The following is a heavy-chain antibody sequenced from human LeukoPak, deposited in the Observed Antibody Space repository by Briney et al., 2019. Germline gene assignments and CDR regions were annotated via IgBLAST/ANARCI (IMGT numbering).Heavy chain of an antibody. Sequence: GGSLRLSCAASGFTFRNYAMSWVRQAPGKGLEWVSGISGSGGSTYYADSVKGRFPISRDNSKNTLYMEMNSPRAEDSAVYYCAKAYSSGYWDYFDYWGQGTLVTVSS. J-gene: IGHJ4*02. D-gene: IGHD3-22*01. CDR2: ISGSGGST. CDR3: AKAYSSGYWDYFDY. V-gene: IGHV3-23*01. CDR1: GFTFRNYA.